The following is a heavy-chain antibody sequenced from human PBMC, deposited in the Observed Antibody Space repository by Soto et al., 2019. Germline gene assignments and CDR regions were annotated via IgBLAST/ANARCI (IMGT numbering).Heavy chain of an antibody. CDR3: ARGPYDSSGSHFGY. J-gene: IGHJ4*02. CDR2: IWYDGSNK. CDR1: GFTFSSYG. D-gene: IGHD3-22*01. Sequence: GGSLRLSYAASGFTFSSYGMHWVRQAPGKGLEWVAVIWYDGSNKNYADSVKGRFTISRDNSKNTLFLQMNSLRAEDTAVYYCARGPYDSSGSHFGYWGQGSLVTVSS. V-gene: IGHV3-33*08.